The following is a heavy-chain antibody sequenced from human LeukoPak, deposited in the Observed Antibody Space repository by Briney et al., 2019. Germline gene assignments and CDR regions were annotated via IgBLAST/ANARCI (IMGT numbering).Heavy chain of an antibody. V-gene: IGHV1-69*04. D-gene: IGHD6-19*01. J-gene: IGHJ4*02. CDR3: AQAVAGPFDY. Sequence: GASAKVSCKASGGTFSSYAISWVRQAPGQGLEWMGRIIPIFGIANYAQKFQGRVTITADKSTSTAYMELSSLRSEDTAVYYCAQAVAGPFDYWGQGTLVTVSS. CDR1: GGTFSSYA. CDR2: IIPIFGIA.